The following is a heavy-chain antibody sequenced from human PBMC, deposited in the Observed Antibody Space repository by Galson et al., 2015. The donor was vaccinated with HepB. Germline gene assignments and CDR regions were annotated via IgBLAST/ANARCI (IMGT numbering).Heavy chain of an antibody. J-gene: IGHJ4*02. V-gene: IGHV3-33*01. Sequence: SLRLSRAASGFTFSGFGMHWVRQAPGKGLQWVALIWADGSKQHYADSVKGRFTISRDNSENTLLLQMNSLRAEDSAVYYCVREVASGWYYFDYWGQGTLVTVSS. CDR2: IWADGSKQ. CDR1: GFTFSGFG. D-gene: IGHD6-19*01. CDR3: VREVASGWYYFDY.